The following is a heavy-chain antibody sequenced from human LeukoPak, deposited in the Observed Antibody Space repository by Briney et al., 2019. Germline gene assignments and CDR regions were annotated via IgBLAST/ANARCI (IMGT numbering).Heavy chain of an antibody. J-gene: IGHJ5*02. CDR3: ARRLTQYDCFDP. Sequence: SQTLSLTFAISGDSVSSNSVTWNWVRQSPSRGLEWLGRTYYRSTGYNDYAVSVRGRITVNPDTSKNQFSLHLNSVTPEDTAVYYCARRLTQYDCFDPWGQGILVTVSS. CDR1: GDSVSSNSVT. V-gene: IGHV6-1*01. CDR2: TYYRSTGYN. D-gene: IGHD2-2*01.